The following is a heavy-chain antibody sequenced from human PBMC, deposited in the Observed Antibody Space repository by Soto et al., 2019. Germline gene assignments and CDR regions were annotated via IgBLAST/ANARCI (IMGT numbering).Heavy chain of an antibody. CDR1: GGSINNYH. J-gene: IGHJ3*02. D-gene: IGHD1-1*01. CDR2: ISWSGNT. CDR3: ARWGRTETTALDAFDI. V-gene: IGHV4-59*01. Sequence: PSETLSLTCTVSGGSINNYHWNWIRQPPGKGLEWIGFISWSGNTRYSPSLQSRVAMSVDTSKNQLSLKLTSGTVADTALYYCARWGRTETTALDAFDISGQGTMVTVSS.